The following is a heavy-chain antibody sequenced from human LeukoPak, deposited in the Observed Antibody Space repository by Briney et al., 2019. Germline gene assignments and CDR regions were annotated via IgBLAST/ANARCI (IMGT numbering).Heavy chain of an antibody. J-gene: IGHJ4*02. CDR1: GYTFTIYG. CDR3: ATFSGSYATALAFGY. D-gene: IGHD1-26*01. Sequence: GASVKVSCKASGYTFTIYGISWLRQAPGQGLEWMGWIRAYNVNTNYAQKLHGRVTMTTDTSTTSDYMEVSSLRSEDTAVYYCATFSGSYATALAFGYWGQGTLVNVSS. V-gene: IGHV1-18*01. CDR2: IRAYNVNT.